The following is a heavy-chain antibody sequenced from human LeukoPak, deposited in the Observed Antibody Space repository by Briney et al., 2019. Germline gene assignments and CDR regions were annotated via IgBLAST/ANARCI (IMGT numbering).Heavy chain of an antibody. CDR3: ARRDSSSWYLY. J-gene: IGHJ4*02. CDR1: GGSISSGGYY. V-gene: IGHV4-31*03. Sequence: PSETLSLTCTVSGGSISSGGYYWSWIRQHPGKGLEWIGYIYYSGSTYYNPSLKSRVTISVDTSKNQFSLKLSSVTAADTAVYYCARRDSSSWYLYWGQGTLVTVSS. D-gene: IGHD6-13*01. CDR2: IYYSGST.